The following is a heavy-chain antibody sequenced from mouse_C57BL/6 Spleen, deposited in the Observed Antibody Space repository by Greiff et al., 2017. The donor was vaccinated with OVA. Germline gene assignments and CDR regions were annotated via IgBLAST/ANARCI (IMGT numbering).Heavy chain of an antibody. J-gene: IGHJ3*01. V-gene: IGHV1-26*01. CDR3: ASGGYDGTWFAY. CDR2: INPNNGGT. CDR1: GYTFTDYY. Sequence: EVQLQQSGPELVKPGASVKISCKASGYTFTDYYMNWVKQSHGKSLEWIGDINPNNGGTSYNQKFKGKATLTVDKSSSTAYMELRSLTSEDSAVYYCASGGYDGTWFAYWGQGTLVTVSA. D-gene: IGHD2-2*01.